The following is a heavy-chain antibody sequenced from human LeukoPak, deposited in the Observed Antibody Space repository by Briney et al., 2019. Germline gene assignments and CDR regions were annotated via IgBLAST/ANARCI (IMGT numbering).Heavy chain of an antibody. CDR1: GFSFSGHW. V-gene: IGHV3-74*01. CDR3: ARGPNSNWSGLDF. J-gene: IGHJ4*02. CDR2: VSPTGSTT. D-gene: IGHD6-6*01. Sequence: GGSLRLSCTASGFSFSGHWMHWARQLPGKGLVWVSRVSPTGSTTSYAGSVKGRFTVSRDNAKNTLYLQVNNLRAEDTAVYYCARGPNSNWSGLDFWGQGTLLTVSS.